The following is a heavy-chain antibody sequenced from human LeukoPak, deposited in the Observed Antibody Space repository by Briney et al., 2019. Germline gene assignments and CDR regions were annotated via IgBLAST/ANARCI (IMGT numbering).Heavy chain of an antibody. CDR3: ARDTFWSGYFDY. J-gene: IGHJ4*02. V-gene: IGHV4-59*01. CDR2: IYYSGST. Sequence: SETLSLTCTVSGGSISSYYWSWIRQPPGKGLEWIGYIYYSGSTNYNPSLKGRVTISVDTSKNQFSLKLSSVTAADTAVYYCARDTFWSGYFDYWGQGTLVTVSS. CDR1: GGSISSYY. D-gene: IGHD3-3*01.